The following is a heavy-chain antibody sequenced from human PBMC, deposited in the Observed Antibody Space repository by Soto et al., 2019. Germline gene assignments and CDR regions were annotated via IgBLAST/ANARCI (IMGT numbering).Heavy chain of an antibody. D-gene: IGHD3-22*01. J-gene: IGHJ3*02. V-gene: IGHV4-59*12. CDR2: IYYSGST. Sequence: SETLSLTCTVSGGSISSYYWSWIRQPPGKGLEWIGYIYYSGSTNYNPSLKSRVTISVDTSKNQFSLKLSSVTAADTAVYYCASRDSSGTDAFDIWGQGTMVTVSS. CDR3: ASRDSSGTDAFDI. CDR1: GGSISSYY.